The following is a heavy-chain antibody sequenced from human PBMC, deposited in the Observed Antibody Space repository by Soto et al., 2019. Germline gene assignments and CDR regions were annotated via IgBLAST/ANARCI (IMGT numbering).Heavy chain of an antibody. Sequence: GESLKISCEGSGYSFSSLWISWVRQMPGKGLEWVGRIDPSDSYINYSPSFQGRVTISADKSSSTAYLQWSSLEASDTGIYYCAKRGWNDQDYHYYYAMDVWGQGTTVTVSS. V-gene: IGHV5-10-1*01. CDR3: AKRGWNDQDYHYYYAMDV. CDR1: GYSFSSLW. CDR2: IDPSDSYI. J-gene: IGHJ6*02. D-gene: IGHD1-1*01.